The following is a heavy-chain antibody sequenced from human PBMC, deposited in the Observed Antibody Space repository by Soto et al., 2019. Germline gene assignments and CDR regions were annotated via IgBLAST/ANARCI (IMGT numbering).Heavy chain of an antibody. CDR1: GYTFTSYA. V-gene: IGHV1-3*05. CDR3: ASAFPLWFDP. D-gene: IGHD3-3*02. Sequence: QVQLVQSGAEKKKPGASVKVSCKASGYTFTSYAIDWVRQAPGQRLEWMGWINAGNGNTKYSQKFQGRVPINRDTSASTAYMELSSLRSEDTAVYYCASAFPLWFDPWGQATVASVSS. J-gene: IGHJ5*02. CDR2: INAGNGNT.